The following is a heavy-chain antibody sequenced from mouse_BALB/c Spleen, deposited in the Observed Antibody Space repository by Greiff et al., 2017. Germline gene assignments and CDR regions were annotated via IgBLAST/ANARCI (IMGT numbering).Heavy chain of an antibody. Sequence: QVHVKQSGAELMKPGASVKISCKATGYTFSSYWIEWVKQRPGHGLEWIGEILPGSGSTNYNEKFKGKATFTADTSSNTAYMQLSSLTSEDSAVYYCAIGTTVVAIYYFDYWGQGTTLTVSS. CDR3: AIGTTVVAIYYFDY. CDR1: GYTFSSYW. J-gene: IGHJ2*01. V-gene: IGHV1-9*01. CDR2: ILPGSGST. D-gene: IGHD1-1*01.